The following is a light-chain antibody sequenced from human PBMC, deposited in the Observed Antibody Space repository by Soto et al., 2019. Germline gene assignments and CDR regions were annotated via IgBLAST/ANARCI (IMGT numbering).Light chain of an antibody. V-gene: IGKV1-5*01. CDR2: DAS. CDR3: QQYNNYPYT. Sequence: DIQMTQSPFTLSASEGDRVTITCRASESIGTWLAWFQQKPGKAPKLLIYDASTLESGVPSRFSGSGSGPQFTLTISSLQPDDFATYSCQQYNNYPYTFGQGTKVEFK. J-gene: IGKJ2*01. CDR1: ESIGTW.